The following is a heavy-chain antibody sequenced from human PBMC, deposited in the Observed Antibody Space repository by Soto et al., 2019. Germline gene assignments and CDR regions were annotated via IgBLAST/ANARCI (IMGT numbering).Heavy chain of an antibody. D-gene: IGHD6-6*01. CDR2: INGDGSST. CDR3: ARPSSIAAQGGMDV. J-gene: IGHJ6*02. V-gene: IGHV3-74*01. Sequence: EGSLRRSCAASGCTFRSYWMDCVRQAPGKGLVWVSRINGDGSSTSYAYSVKGRFTISRDNAKNTLYLQMNSLRAEDTAVYYCARPSSIAAQGGMDVWGQGTTVTVSS. CDR1: GCTFRSYW.